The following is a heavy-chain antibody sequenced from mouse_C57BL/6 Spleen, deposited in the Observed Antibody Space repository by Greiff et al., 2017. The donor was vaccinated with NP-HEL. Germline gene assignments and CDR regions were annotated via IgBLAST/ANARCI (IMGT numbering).Heavy chain of an antibody. CDR1: GYTFTDYY. CDR2: IYPGSGNT. CDR3: ARLGDGYYGSY. J-gene: IGHJ2*01. Sequence: VQLQQSGAELVRPGASVKLSCKASGYTFTDYYINWVKQRPGQGLEWIARIYPGSGNTYYNEKFKGKATLTAEKSSSTAYMQLSSLTSEDSAVYFCARLGDGYYGSYWGQGTTLTVSS. V-gene: IGHV1-76*01. D-gene: IGHD2-3*01.